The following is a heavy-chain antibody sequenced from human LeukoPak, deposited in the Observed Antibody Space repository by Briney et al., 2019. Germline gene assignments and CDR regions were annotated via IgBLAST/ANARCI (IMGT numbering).Heavy chain of an antibody. J-gene: IGHJ1*01. CDR1: GFTFISYW. Sequence: PGGSLRLSCAASGFTFISYWVYWVRQAPGKGLVWVSRVNSDVSDTSYADSVKGRFTISRDNAKNTVYLQMNSLRVEDTAVYYCARGQTYYNKQYFQHWGQGTLVTVSS. CDR3: ARGQTYYNKQYFQH. V-gene: IGHV3-74*01. D-gene: IGHD4-11*01. CDR2: VNSDVSDT.